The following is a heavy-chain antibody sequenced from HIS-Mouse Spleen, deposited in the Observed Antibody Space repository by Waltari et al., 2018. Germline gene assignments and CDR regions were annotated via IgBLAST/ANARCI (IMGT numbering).Heavy chain of an antibody. CDR3: AREIPYSSSWYDWYFDL. J-gene: IGHJ2*01. CDR2: IYYSGST. V-gene: IGHV4-39*07. D-gene: IGHD6-13*01. Sequence: QLQLQESGPGLVKPSATLSLTCTVPGCSLSRSRSYWGWIRQPPGKGLEWIGSIYYSGSTYYNPSLKSRVTISVDTSKNQFSLKLSSVTAADTAVYYCAREIPYSSSWYDWYFDLWGRGTLVTVSS. CDR1: GCSLSRSRSY.